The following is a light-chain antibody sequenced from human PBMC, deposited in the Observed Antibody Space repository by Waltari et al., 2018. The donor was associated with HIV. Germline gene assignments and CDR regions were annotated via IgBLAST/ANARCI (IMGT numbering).Light chain of an antibody. V-gene: IGKV1-9*01. Sequence: DIQLTQSPSFLSASVGDRVTITCRASQNIYSYLAWYQQKPGRAPQVLIYATSTLQSGVPSRFSGSGSGTEFAFTITNLQPDDFATYYCQQVNGYPLTFGGGTTVEI. CDR1: QNIYSY. CDR3: QQVNGYPLT. J-gene: IGKJ4*01. CDR2: ATS.